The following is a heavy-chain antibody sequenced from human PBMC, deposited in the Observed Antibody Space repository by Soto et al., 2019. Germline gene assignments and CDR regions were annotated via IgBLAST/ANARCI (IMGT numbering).Heavy chain of an antibody. CDR2: ISAYNGNT. Sequence: PSVKVSCKASGYTFTSYGISWVRQAPGQGLEWMGWISAYNGNTNYAQKLQGRVTMTTDTSTSTAYMELRSLRSDDTAVYYCARDLKVAYCGGDCSTRWFDPWGQGTLVTVSS. CDR1: GYTFTSYG. J-gene: IGHJ5*02. CDR3: ARDLKVAYCGGDCSTRWFDP. V-gene: IGHV1-18*01. D-gene: IGHD2-21*02.